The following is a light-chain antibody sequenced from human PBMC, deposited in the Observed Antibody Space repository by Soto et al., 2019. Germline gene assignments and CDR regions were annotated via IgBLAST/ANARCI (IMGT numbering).Light chain of an antibody. Sequence: QSVLTQPASVSGSPGQSITISCTGTSSDVGIYDLVSWYQQLPGKAPKLMIFEVNKWPSGVSNRFSGSKSGNTASLTISGLQAEDEADYYCCSYAGTTTPAVFGGGTQLTVL. J-gene: IGLJ7*01. CDR2: EVN. CDR1: SSDVGIYDL. CDR3: CSYAGTTTPAV. V-gene: IGLV2-23*02.